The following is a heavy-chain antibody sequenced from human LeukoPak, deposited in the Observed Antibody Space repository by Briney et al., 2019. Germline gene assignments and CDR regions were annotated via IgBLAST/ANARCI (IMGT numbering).Heavy chain of an antibody. Sequence: PSETLSLTCAVYGGSFSGYYWSWIRQPPGKGLEWMGYIYYSGSTNYNPALKSRVTISVDTSKNQFSLKLSSVTAADTAVYYCARVEDGSVYRDYWGQGTLVTVSS. CDR2: IYYSGST. V-gene: IGHV4-59*01. CDR1: GGSFSGYY. J-gene: IGHJ4*02. CDR3: ARVEDGSVYRDY. D-gene: IGHD3-10*01.